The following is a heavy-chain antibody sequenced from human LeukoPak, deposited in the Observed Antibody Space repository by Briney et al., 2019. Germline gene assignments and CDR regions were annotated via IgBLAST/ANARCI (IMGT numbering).Heavy chain of an antibody. CDR2: TSGSGGSS. D-gene: IGHD5-18*01. Sequence: GGSLRLSCAASGFTFSSYAMIWVRQAPGKGLEWVSTTSGSGGSSYYADSVKGRFTISRDNSKNTLYLQMNSLRADDTAVYYCAKAGYSYGTPFFDYWGQGTLVTVSS. V-gene: IGHV3-23*01. J-gene: IGHJ4*02. CDR3: AKAGYSYGTPFFDY. CDR1: GFTFSSYA.